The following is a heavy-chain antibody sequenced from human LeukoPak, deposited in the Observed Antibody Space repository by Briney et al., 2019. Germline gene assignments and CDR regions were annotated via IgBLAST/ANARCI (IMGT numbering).Heavy chain of an antibody. CDR3: ARTYYYGSGSPYNRFDP. D-gene: IGHD3-10*01. J-gene: IGHJ5*02. CDR1: GGSISSSNW. CDR2: IYHSGST. V-gene: IGHV4-4*02. Sequence: PSETLSLTCAVSGGSISSSNWWSWVRQPPGKGLEWIGEIYHSGSTNYNPSLKSRVTISVDKSKNQFSLKLSSVTAADTAVYYCARTYYYGSGSPYNRFDPWGQGTLVTVSS.